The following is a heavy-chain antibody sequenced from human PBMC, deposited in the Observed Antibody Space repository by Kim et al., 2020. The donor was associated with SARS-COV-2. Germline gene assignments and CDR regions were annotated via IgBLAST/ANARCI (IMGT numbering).Heavy chain of an antibody. J-gene: IGHJ4*02. CDR1: EFTFSDYY. Sequence: GGSLRLSCVVSEFTFSDYYMTWIRQAPGKGLEWVSYISSRGDIVQYADSVKGRFTMSRDNAENSVYFQMDSLRGEDTAVYYCARLTNRAFDYWGQGTLVTVSS. CDR3: ARLTNRAFDY. CDR2: ISSRGDIV. V-gene: IGHV3-11*01.